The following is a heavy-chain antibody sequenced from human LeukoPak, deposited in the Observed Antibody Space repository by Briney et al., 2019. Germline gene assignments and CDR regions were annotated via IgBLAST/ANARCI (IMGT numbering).Heavy chain of an antibody. CDR3: AKGPTVGATPFDY. CDR1: GFGFSRYW. Sequence: GGSLRLSCAASGFGFSRYWMHWVRQAPGKGLEWVSAISGSGGSTYYADSVKGRFTISRDNSKNTLYLQMNSLRAEDTAVYYCAKGPTVGATPFDYWGQGTLVTVSS. CDR2: ISGSGGST. V-gene: IGHV3-23*01. J-gene: IGHJ4*02. D-gene: IGHD1-26*01.